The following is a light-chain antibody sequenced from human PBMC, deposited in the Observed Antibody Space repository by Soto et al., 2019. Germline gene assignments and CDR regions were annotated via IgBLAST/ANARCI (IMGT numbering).Light chain of an antibody. Sequence: EIVMTQSPATLSVSPGERATLSCRVSQSVSSNLAWYQQKPGQAPRLLMYGASTRATGIPARFSGSGSGTEFTLTISSLQSEDFAVYYCQHYNNWPLTFGGGTKVEIK. V-gene: IGKV3-15*01. CDR3: QHYNNWPLT. J-gene: IGKJ4*01. CDR1: QSVSSN. CDR2: GAS.